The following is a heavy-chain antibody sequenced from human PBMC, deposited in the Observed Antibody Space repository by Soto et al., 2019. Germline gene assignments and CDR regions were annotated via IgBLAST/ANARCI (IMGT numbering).Heavy chain of an antibody. Sequence: SETLSLTCTVSGGSISSSSYYWGWIRQPPGKGLEWIGSIYYSGSTYYNPSLKSRVTISVDTSKNQFSLKLSSVTAADTAVHYCARQRVGAPTLDWFDPWGQGTLVT. CDR2: IYYSGST. CDR3: ARQRVGAPTLDWFDP. D-gene: IGHD1-26*01. J-gene: IGHJ5*02. CDR1: GGSISSSSYY. V-gene: IGHV4-39*01.